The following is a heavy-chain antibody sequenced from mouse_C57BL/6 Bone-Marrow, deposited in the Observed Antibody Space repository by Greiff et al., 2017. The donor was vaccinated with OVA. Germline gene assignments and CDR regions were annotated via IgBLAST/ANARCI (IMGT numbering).Heavy chain of an antibody. CDR2: IDPNSGGT. J-gene: IGHJ1*03. CDR3: AKYDGNYVDWYFDV. V-gene: IGHV1-72*01. CDR1: GYTFTSYW. Sequence: QVQLQESGAELVKPGASVKLSCKASGYTFTSYWMHWVKQRPGRGLEWIGWIDPNSGGTKYNEKFKSKATLTVDKSSSTAYMQLSSLPSEDSAVYKGAKYDGNYVDWYFDVWGTGTTVTVSS. D-gene: IGHD2-1*01.